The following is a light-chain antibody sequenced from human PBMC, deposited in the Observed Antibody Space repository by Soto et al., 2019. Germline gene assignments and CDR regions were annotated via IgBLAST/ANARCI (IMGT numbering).Light chain of an antibody. CDR3: QQRKSYPIT. CDR1: QDINTY. J-gene: IGKJ5*01. CDR2: AAS. V-gene: IGKV1-9*01. Sequence: DIPLTQSPSFLSASVGVRVTITCRASQDINTYLAWYQQKPGKAPKLLIFAASTLQNGVPSRFSGSGSGTEFTVTITSLQPEDFATYYCQQRKSYPITFGQGTRLEI.